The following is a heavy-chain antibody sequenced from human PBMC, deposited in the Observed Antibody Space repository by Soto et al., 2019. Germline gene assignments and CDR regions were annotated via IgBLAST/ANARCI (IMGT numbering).Heavy chain of an antibody. Sequence: QVQLVQSGAEVKKPGSSVKVSCKASGGTFSSYAISWVRQAPGQGLEWMGGIIPIFGTANYAQKFQGRVTITASKSTSTGYMELSSLRSEDPAVYYCARDGHDFLSGSTDRPFDYWGQGTLVTVSS. V-gene: IGHV1-69*06. CDR1: GGTFSSYA. CDR3: ARDGHDFLSGSTDRPFDY. J-gene: IGHJ4*02. D-gene: IGHD3-3*01. CDR2: IIPIFGTA.